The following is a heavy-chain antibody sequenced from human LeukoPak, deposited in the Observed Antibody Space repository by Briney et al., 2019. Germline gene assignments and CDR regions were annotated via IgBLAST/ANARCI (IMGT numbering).Heavy chain of an antibody. CDR3: AREGGYDFIWGKRYYYGMDV. V-gene: IGHV3-48*03. CDR2: ISSSGSTI. D-gene: IGHD5-12*01. CDR1: GFTFSSYE. J-gene: IGHJ6*04. Sequence: PGGSLRLSCAASGFTFSSYEMNWVRQAPGKGLEWVSYISSSGSTIYYADSVKGRFTISRDNAKNSLYLQMNSLRAEDTAVYHCAREGGYDFIWGKRYYYGMDVWGKGTTVTVSS.